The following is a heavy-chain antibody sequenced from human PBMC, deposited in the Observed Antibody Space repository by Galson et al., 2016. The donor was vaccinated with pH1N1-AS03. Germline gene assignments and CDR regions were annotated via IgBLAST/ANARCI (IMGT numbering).Heavy chain of an antibody. Sequence: SLRLSCAASGFTFSSYWMHWVRHLPGKGLVWVSGIDSDGSNTYYADSVRGRFTISRDNAKNTLCLQMNSLRAEDTAIYYCADPFGLPWGQGTLITVSS. CDR1: GFTFSSYW. V-gene: IGHV3-74*01. CDR2: IDSDGSNT. D-gene: IGHD2/OR15-2a*01. J-gene: IGHJ4*02. CDR3: ADPFGLP.